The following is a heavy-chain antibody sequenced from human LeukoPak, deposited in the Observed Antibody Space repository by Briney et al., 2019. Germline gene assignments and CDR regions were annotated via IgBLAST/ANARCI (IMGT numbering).Heavy chain of an antibody. D-gene: IGHD5-18*01. CDR2: ISGSGGST. Sequence: GGSLRLSCAAFGFTFSNYAMSWARQAPGKGLEWVSAISGSGGSTYYADSLKGRFPISRDNSKNTLYLQMNSLRAEDTAVYYCTKGTIWLPFDYWGQGTLVTVSS. J-gene: IGHJ4*02. CDR1: GFTFSNYA. CDR3: TKGTIWLPFDY. V-gene: IGHV3-23*01.